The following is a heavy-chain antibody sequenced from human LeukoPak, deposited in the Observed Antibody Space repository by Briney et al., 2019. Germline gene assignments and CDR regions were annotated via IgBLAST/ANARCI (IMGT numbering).Heavy chain of an antibody. Sequence: ASVKVSCKASGYTFTSYGISWVRQAPGQGLEWMGWISAYNGNTNYAQKLQGRVTMTTDTSTSTAYMELRSLRSDDTAVYYCARGRNYGSGSYYNGARSNWFDPWGQGTLVTVSS. CDR1: GYTFTSYG. CDR2: ISAYNGNT. V-gene: IGHV1-18*01. D-gene: IGHD3-10*01. J-gene: IGHJ5*02. CDR3: ARGRNYGSGSYYNGARSNWFDP.